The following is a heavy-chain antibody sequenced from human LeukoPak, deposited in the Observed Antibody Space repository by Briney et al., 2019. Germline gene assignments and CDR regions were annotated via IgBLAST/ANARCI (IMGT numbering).Heavy chain of an antibody. CDR2: IYSSRST. CDR3: ARDGREGKWGIYNC. D-gene: IGHD1-26*01. V-gene: IGHV4-59*01. CDR1: AVSICRYY. J-gene: IGHJ4*02. Sequence: SETLSLTCTVSAVSICRYYCSWIRQPPRTGPEGSGCIYSSRSTNSNPSLNSLVTISLDTSKNLVSLKLCSVTAAHTAVCYCARDGREGKWGIYNCWGQETLVTVSS.